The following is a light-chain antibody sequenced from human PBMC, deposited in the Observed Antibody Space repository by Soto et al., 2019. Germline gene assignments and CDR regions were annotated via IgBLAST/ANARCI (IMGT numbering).Light chain of an antibody. CDR1: SSNIGSNT. CDR3: AAWDDSLNVVV. V-gene: IGLV1-44*01. CDR2: SNN. J-gene: IGLJ2*01. Sequence: QSVLTQPPSASGTPGQRVTISCSGSSSNIGSNTVNWYQQLPGTAPKLLIYSNNQRPSGVPDRFSGSKSGTSASLAISGLQSEDEADYYCAAWDDSLNVVVFGGGTKLHRP.